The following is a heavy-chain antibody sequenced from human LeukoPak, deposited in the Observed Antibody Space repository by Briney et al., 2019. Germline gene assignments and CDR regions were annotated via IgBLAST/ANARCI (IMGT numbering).Heavy chain of an antibody. Sequence: GGSLRLSCAASGFTFSNYGIHWVRQASSKGLEWVSFISYDGTNKYYADSVKGRFTISRDNSKNTLYLQMNSLRAEDTAVYYCAKRAEAVAGYYGMDVWGQGTTVTASS. CDR3: AKRAEAVAGYYGMDV. V-gene: IGHV3-30*18. J-gene: IGHJ6*02. CDR1: GFTFSNYG. CDR2: ISYDGTNK. D-gene: IGHD6-19*01.